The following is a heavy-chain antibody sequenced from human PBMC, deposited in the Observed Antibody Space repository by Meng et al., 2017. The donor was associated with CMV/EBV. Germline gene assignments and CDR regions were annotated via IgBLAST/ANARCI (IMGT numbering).Heavy chain of an antibody. CDR2: INSDGSST. Sequence: GESLKISCAASGFTFSSYWMHWVRQAPGKGLVWVSRINSDGSSTSYADSMKGRFTISRDNAKNTLYLQMNSLRAEDTAVYYCARSQYDFWSGRTYYFDYWGQGTLVTVSS. V-gene: IGHV3-74*01. CDR3: ARSQYDFWSGRTYYFDY. J-gene: IGHJ4*02. CDR1: GFTFSSYW. D-gene: IGHD3-3*01.